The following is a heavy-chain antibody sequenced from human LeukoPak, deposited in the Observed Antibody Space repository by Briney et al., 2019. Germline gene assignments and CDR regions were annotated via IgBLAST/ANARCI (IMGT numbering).Heavy chain of an antibody. V-gene: IGHV1-3*01. CDR1: GYTFTSYA. CDR2: INAGNGNT. CDR3: ARESQVGALDY. J-gene: IGHJ4*02. Sequence: ASVTVSCTASGYTFTSYARHWVRQAPGQRLEWMGWINAGNGNTKYSQKFQGRVTITRDTSASTAYMELSSLRSEDTAVYYCARESQVGALDYWGQGTLVTVSS. D-gene: IGHD1-26*01.